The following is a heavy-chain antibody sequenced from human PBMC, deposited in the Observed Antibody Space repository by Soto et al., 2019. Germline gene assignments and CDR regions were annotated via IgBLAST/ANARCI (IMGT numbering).Heavy chain of an antibody. J-gene: IGHJ4*02. CDR1: GFPFSSYG. CDR2: ISYDGSNK. V-gene: IGHV3-30*03. D-gene: IGHD2-15*01. Sequence: QVQLVESGGGVVQPGRSLRLSCAASGFPFSSYGMHWVRQAPGKGLEWVAHISYDGSNKHYTDSVKGRFTISRDNSKNMLYLQMSSLRAEDTAVYYCAGGQDSFAYCGQGTRVSVSS. CDR3: AGGQDSFAY.